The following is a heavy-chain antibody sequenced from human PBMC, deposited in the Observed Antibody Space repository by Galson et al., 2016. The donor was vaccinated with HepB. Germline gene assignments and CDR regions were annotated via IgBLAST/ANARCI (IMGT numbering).Heavy chain of an antibody. CDR1: GLRFSDLW. CDR2: IKGDGSLK. V-gene: IGHV3-7*01. D-gene: IGHD6-13*01. J-gene: IGHJ4*02. CDR3: ARANMAAAGVDFDF. Sequence: LRLSCAVSGLRFSDLWMDWVRQAPGKGLEWVANIKGDGSLKFYVDSVRGRFTISRDNAKKSLYLQMNSLRVEDTAVYYCARANMAAAGVDFDFWGQGTLVTVSS.